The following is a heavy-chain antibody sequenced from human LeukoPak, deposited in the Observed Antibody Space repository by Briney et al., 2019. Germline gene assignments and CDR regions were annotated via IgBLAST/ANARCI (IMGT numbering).Heavy chain of an antibody. CDR2: ISAYNGNT. Sequence: ASVKVSCKASGYTFTSYGISWVRQAPGQGLEWMGWISAYNGNTNYAQKLQGRVTMTTDTSTSTAYMELRSLRSDDTAVYYCARDSQQPTEHIVFDAFDIWGQGTMVTVSS. J-gene: IGHJ3*02. V-gene: IGHV1-18*01. CDR3: ARDSQQPTEHIVFDAFDI. CDR1: GYTFTSYG. D-gene: IGHD2-21*01.